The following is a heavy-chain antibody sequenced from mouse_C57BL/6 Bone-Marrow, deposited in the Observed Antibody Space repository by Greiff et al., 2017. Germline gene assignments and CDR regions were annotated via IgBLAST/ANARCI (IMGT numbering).Heavy chain of an antibody. Sequence: VKLQESGAELARPGASVKLSCKASGYTFTSYGISWVKQRTGQGLEWIGEIYPRSGNTYYNEKFKGKATLTADKSSSTAYMELRSLTSEDSAVYLCARGGYAMDYWGQGTSVTVSS. CDR3: ARGGYAMDY. V-gene: IGHV1-81*01. CDR2: IYPRSGNT. CDR1: GYTFTSYG. J-gene: IGHJ4*01.